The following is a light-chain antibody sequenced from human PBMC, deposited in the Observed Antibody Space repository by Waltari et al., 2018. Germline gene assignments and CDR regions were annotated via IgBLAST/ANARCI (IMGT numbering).Light chain of an antibody. CDR1: ASNIGSNS. Sequence: QSVLTQPPSASEAARKSVTISCSGSASNIGSNSVSWYQQVPETAPKLLIYYDNPRASGCSDRFSCSKSGTSASLVISGLQIEDEAHYYCAAWDDSLNSPLFGGGTRLTVL. CDR3: AAWDDSLNSPL. V-gene: IGLV1-44*01. CDR2: YDN. J-gene: IGLJ2*01.